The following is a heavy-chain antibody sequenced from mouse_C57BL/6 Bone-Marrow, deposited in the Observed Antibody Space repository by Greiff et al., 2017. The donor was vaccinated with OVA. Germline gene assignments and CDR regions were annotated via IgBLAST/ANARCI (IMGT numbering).Heavy chain of an antibody. CDR1: GYTFTSYW. CDR2: INPRNGGT. CDR3: ARGWLPYAMDY. V-gene: IGHV1-53*01. J-gene: IGHJ4*01. Sequence: QVQLPGTELVQPGASVKLSCKASGYTFTSYWIHWVKQRPGQGLEWIGNINPRNGGTDYSEKFKSKATLTVDKSSSTAYMQLSSLSSEESAAYYCARGWLPYAMDYWGQGTSVTVSA. D-gene: IGHD2-3*01.